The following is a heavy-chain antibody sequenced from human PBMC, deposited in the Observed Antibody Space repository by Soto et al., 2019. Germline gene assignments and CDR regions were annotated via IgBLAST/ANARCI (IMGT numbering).Heavy chain of an antibody. V-gene: IGHV3-49*03. CDR1: GFTFGDYA. CDR3: TRSYDFWSGYLTPRATSYYYYYMDV. Sequence: AGGSLRLSCTASGFTFGDYAMSWFRQAPGKGLEWVGFIRSKAYGGTTEYAASVKGRFTISRDDSKSIAYLQMNSLKTEDTAVYYCTRSYDFWSGYLTPRATSYYYYYMDVWGKGTTVNVSS. J-gene: IGHJ6*03. D-gene: IGHD3-3*01. CDR2: IRSKAYGGTT.